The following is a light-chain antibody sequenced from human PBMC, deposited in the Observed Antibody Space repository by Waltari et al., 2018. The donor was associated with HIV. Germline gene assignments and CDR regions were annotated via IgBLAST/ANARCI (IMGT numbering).Light chain of an antibody. V-gene: IGLV3-25*03. CDR2: KDS. CDR3: ESADSSLWV. Sequence: SYELTQPPSVSVSPGQTARITCSGDALPKQYAYWYQQKAGQAPVLVIYKDSERPSGIPERFSGSSSGTTVTLTISGVQAEDEADYYCESADSSLWVFGGGTKRTVL. J-gene: IGLJ3*02. CDR1: ALPKQY.